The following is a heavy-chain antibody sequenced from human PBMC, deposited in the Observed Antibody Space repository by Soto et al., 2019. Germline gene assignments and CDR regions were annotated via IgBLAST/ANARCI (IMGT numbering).Heavy chain of an antibody. CDR3: AREVVDGYIDP. J-gene: IGHJ5*02. CDR2: IWYDGSNI. Sequence: VAVIWYDGSNIYYADSVKGRFTISRDNSKNTLYLQMNSLRAEDTAVYYCAREVVDGYIDPWGQGTLVTVSS. V-gene: IGHV3-33*01. D-gene: IGHD2-15*01.